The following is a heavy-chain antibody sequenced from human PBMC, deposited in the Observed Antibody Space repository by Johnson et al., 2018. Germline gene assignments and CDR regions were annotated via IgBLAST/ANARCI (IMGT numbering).Heavy chain of an antibody. CDR1: GFTFSDHY. J-gene: IGHJ6*02. V-gene: IGHV3-72*01. CDR3: ARGAYCSRTSCYGDYYGMDV. CDR2: SRNKANSYTT. D-gene: IGHD2-2*01. Sequence: VQLVESGGGLVQPGGSLRLSCAASGFTFSDHYMDWVRQAPGKGLEWVGRSRNKANSYTTKYAASVEGRFTIPRDDSKRSLYLQMNSLKTEETAVYYCARGAYCSRTSCYGDYYGMDVWGQGTTVIVSS.